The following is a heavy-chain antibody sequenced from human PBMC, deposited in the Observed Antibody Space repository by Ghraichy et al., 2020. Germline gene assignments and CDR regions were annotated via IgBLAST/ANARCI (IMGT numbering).Heavy chain of an antibody. CDR2: IRGNGVTT. J-gene: IGHJ4*02. CDR1: GFSFSSYA. CDR3: ARHLRYTGSYYSF. Sequence: GGSLRLSCAASGFSFSSYALNWVRQAPGKGLEWVSSIRGNGVTTYYADTVKGRFTISRDNSKNTLYLQLDSLRAEDKAVYYCARHLRYTGSYYSFGGQGTLVTVSS. D-gene: IGHD1-26*01. V-gene: IGHV3-23*01.